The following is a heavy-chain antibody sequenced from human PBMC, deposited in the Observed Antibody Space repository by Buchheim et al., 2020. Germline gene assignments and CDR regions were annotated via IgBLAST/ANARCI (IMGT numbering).Heavy chain of an antibody. V-gene: IGHV4-59*01. CDR3: ARATVTYAGVDY. CDR2: IYYSGST. Sequence: QVQLQESGPGLVKPSETLSLTCTVSGGPISSYYWSWIRQPPGKGLEWIGYIYYSGSTNYNPSLKSRVTISVDTSKNQFSLKLSSVTAADTAVYYCARATVTYAGVDYWGQGTL. D-gene: IGHD4-17*01. J-gene: IGHJ4*02. CDR1: GGPISSYY.